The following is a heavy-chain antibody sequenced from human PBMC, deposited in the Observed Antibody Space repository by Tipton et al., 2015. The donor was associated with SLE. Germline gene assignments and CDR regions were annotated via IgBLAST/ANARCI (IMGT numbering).Heavy chain of an antibody. V-gene: IGHV4-39*07. CDR2: MFYSGTT. CDR1: GGSISSSSYY. J-gene: IGHJ2*01. CDR3: ARDRFCGGGSCFDWCLDL. Sequence: TLSLTCNVSGGSISSSSYYWGWIRQPQGKGLEWIGSMFYSGTTYYNPSLKSRVTISIDTSNNQFSLRLSSVTTADTAVYYCARDRFCGGGSCFDWCLDLWGRGTLVIVSS. D-gene: IGHD2-15*01.